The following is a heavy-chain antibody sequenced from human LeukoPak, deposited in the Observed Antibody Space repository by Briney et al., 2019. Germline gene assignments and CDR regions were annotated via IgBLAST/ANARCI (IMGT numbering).Heavy chain of an antibody. D-gene: IGHD3-10*01. J-gene: IGHJ4*02. CDR2: IYHSGST. Sequence: ASETLSLTCTVSGYSISSGYYWGWIRQPPGKGLEWIGSIYHSGSTYYNPSLKSRVTISVDTSKNQFSLKLSSVTAADTAVYYCARGPLYYYGSGSLDYWGQGTLVTVSS. V-gene: IGHV4-38-2*02. CDR1: GYSISSGYY. CDR3: ARGPLYYYGSGSLDY.